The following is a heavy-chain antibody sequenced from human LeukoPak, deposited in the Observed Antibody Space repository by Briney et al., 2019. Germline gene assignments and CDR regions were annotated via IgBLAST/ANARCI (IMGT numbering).Heavy chain of an antibody. V-gene: IGHV1-18*01. CDR1: GYTFTSYG. J-gene: IGHJ4*02. CDR3: ARVVPHKGYSGYDYSY. CDR2: ISAYNGNT. Sequence: ASVKVSCKASGYTFTSYGISWVRQAPGQGLEWMGWISAYNGNTNYAQKLQGRVTMTTDTSTSTAYMELRSPRSDDTAVYYCARVVPHKGYSGYDYSYWGQGTLVTVSS. D-gene: IGHD5-12*01.